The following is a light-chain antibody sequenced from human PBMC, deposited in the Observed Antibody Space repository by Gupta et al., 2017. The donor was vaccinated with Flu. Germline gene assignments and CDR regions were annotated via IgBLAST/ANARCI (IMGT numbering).Light chain of an antibody. Sequence: QSALTQPASVSGSPGQSITISCTGTSSDVGASNYVSWYQQHPGKAPKLMIYEVSRRPSGVSNRFSASKSGNTASLTIAGLQAEDEADYYCKSYTTSSTVVFGGGTKLTVL. CDR1: SSDVGASNY. CDR2: EVS. CDR3: KSYTTSSTVV. J-gene: IGLJ2*01. V-gene: IGLV2-14*01.